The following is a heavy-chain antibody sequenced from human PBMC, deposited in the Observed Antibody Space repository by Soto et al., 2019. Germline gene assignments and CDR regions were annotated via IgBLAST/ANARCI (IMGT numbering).Heavy chain of an antibody. Sequence: EVQLVESGGDLVQLGGSLRLSCAASGFTFNRHWMTWVRQAPGKGLEWVANIKEDGIDKYYVDSVRGRFTISRDNAKNSLYLQMDSLRAEDTAVYYCARRLGNCPSSFCHSLDYWGQGTLVTVSS. J-gene: IGHJ4*02. V-gene: IGHV3-7*05. CDR1: GFTFNRHW. CDR3: ARRLGNCPSSFCHSLDY. CDR2: IKEDGIDK. D-gene: IGHD2-8*02.